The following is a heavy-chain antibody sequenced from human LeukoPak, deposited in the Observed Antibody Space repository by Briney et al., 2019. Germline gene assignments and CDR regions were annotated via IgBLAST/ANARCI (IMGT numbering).Heavy chain of an antibody. CDR2: IYYSGST. CDR1: GGSISSYY. D-gene: IGHD3-10*01. J-gene: IGHJ4*02. V-gene: IGHV4-59*01. CDR3: ARTLWFGEFVLGY. Sequence: PSETLSLTCTVSGGSISSYYWSWIRQPPGKGLEWIGYIYYSGSTNYNPSLKSRVTISVDTSKNQFSLKLSSVTAADTAVYYCARTLWFGEFVLGYWGQGTLVTVSS.